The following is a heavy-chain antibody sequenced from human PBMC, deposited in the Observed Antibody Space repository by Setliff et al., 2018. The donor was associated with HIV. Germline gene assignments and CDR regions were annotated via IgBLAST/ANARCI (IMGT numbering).Heavy chain of an antibody. J-gene: IGHJ3*02. CDR1: GFTFTKAW. CDR3: ARATKTPYSSSWSIPGAFDI. V-gene: IGHV3-53*01. D-gene: IGHD6-13*01. Sequence: GGSLRLSCVASGFTFTKAWMSWVRQAPGKGLGWVSVIYSGGSTYYADSVKGRFTISRDNSKNTLYLQMNSLRAEDTAVYYCARATKTPYSSSWSIPGAFDIWGQGTMVTVSS. CDR2: IYSGGST.